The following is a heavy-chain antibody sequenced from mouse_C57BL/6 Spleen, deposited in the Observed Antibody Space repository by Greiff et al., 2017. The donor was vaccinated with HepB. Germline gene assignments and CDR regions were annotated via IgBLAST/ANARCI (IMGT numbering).Heavy chain of an antibody. CDR1: GYTFTDYY. Sequence: VQLQQSGPELVKPGASVKISCKASGYTFTDYYMNWVKQSHGKSLEWIGEINPNNGGTSYNQKFKGKATLTVDKSSRTAYMELRSLTSEDSAVYYCARSDDYNEGSFAYWGQGTLVTVSA. CDR3: ARSDDYNEGSFAY. D-gene: IGHD2-4*01. V-gene: IGHV1-26*01. J-gene: IGHJ3*01. CDR2: INPNNGGT.